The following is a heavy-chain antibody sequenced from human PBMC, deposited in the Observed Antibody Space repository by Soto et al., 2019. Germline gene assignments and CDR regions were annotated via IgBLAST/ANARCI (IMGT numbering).Heavy chain of an antibody. CDR2: ISSNGGST. CDR1: GFTFSSHA. D-gene: IGHD4-17*01. J-gene: IGHJ6*02. CDR3: ARSYGDYGSGYYYYGMDV. Sequence: PGGSLRLSCAASGFTFSSHAMHWVRQAPGKGLEYVSAISSNGGSTYYADSVKGRFTISRDNSKNTLYLQMGSLRAEDMAVYYCARSYGDYGSGYYYYGMDVWGQGTTVTVS. V-gene: IGHV3-64*02.